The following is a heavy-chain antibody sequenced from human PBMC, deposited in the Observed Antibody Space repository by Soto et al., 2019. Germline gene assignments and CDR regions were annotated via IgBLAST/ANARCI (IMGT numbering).Heavy chain of an antibody. V-gene: IGHV3-30-3*01. CDR1: GFTFNGYV. J-gene: IGHJ4*02. D-gene: IGHD6-13*01. CDR3: ARALHYFGTDPSPNNDY. Sequence: PGGSLRLSCGGSGFTFNGYVMHWVRQAPGKGLEWVAAISYDGSKKYYADSVQGRFTISRDNSENTLYLQLNSLGAEDTAVYYCARALHYFGTDPSPNNDYWGQGTLVTVSS. CDR2: ISYDGSKK.